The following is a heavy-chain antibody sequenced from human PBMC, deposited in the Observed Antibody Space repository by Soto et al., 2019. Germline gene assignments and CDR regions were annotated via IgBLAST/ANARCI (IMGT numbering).Heavy chain of an antibody. CDR1: GGSVSSGYYY. V-gene: IGHV4-61*03. J-gene: IGHJ4*02. CDR2: IYHTGST. Sequence: QVQLQESGPGLVKPSETLSLTCTVSGGSVSSGYYYWSWIRQPPKKGLEWIGYIYHTGSTNYNPSLKRRVTISADTSKNHCSLKLSSMTAADTAVYYCARYTYGLDYWGQGTLVTVSS. D-gene: IGHD5-18*01. CDR3: ARYTYGLDY.